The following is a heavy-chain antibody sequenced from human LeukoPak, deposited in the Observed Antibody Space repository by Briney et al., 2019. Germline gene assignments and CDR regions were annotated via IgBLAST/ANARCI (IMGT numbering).Heavy chain of an antibody. V-gene: IGHV3-33*05. CDR2: MSNSGENT. J-gene: IGHJ4*02. CDR3: ARDLELLDY. D-gene: IGHD3-3*01. CDR1: GFTFSSYS. Sequence: PGGSLRLSCAASGFTFSSYSMQWVRQTPGKGLEWVGIMSNSGENTLYGEAVKGRFTISRDNAKNSLYLQMNSLRAEDTAVYYCARDLELLDYWGQGTLVTVSS.